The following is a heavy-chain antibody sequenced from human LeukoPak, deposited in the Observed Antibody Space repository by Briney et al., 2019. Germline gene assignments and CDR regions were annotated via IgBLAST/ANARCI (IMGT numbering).Heavy chain of an antibody. CDR3: ASHYYGSGSYYFGFDP. D-gene: IGHD3-10*01. CDR2: IYHSGST. CDR1: GGSISSSNW. Sequence: KASETLSLTCAVSGGSISSSNWWSWVRQPPGKGLEWIGEIYHSGSTNYNPSLKSRVTISVDKSKNQFSLKLSSVTAADTAVYYCASHYYGSGSYYFGFDPWGQGILVTVSS. V-gene: IGHV4-4*02. J-gene: IGHJ5*02.